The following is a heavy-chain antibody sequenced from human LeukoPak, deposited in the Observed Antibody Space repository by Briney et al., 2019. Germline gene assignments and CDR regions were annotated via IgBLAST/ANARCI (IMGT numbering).Heavy chain of an antibody. J-gene: IGHJ6*03. Sequence: SETLSLTCTVSGGSISSSSYYWGWIRQPPGKGLEWIGSIYYSGSTYYNPSLKSRVTISVDTSKNQFSLKLSSVTAADTAVYYCARCSLRVSLYYYYYYMDVWGKGTTVTVSS. CDR1: GGSISSSSYY. CDR2: IYYSGST. D-gene: IGHD3-16*01. CDR3: ARCSLRVSLYYYYYYMDV. V-gene: IGHV4-39*07.